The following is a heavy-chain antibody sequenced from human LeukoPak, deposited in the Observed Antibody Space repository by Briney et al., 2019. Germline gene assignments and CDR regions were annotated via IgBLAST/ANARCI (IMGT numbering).Heavy chain of an antibody. D-gene: IGHD6-19*01. CDR1: GFTFSSYE. CDR3: ARDLMAVAGTGFDY. J-gene: IGHJ4*02. Sequence: GGSLRLSCAASGFTFSSYEMNWVRQAPGKGLEWVSSISRGGDYTYPEDSVKGRFTISRDNAKDSLYLQLNSLRAEDTAVYYCARDLMAVAGTGFDYWGQGTLVTVSS. CDR2: ISRGGDYT. V-gene: IGHV3-21*01.